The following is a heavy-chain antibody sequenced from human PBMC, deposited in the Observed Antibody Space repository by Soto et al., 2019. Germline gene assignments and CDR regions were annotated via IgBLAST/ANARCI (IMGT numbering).Heavy chain of an antibody. CDR3: ARHSYYSNPLRFDP. Sequence: SETLSLTCTVSGGSISRDDYYWSWIRQIPGKGLEWIGYISYCGSTYYNPSLKSRVTISVDTSKNQFSLKLSSVTAADTAVYYCARHSYYSNPLRFDPWGQGTLVTVSS. J-gene: IGHJ5*02. CDR2: ISYCGST. CDR1: GGSISRDDYY. D-gene: IGHD4-4*01. V-gene: IGHV4-30-4*08.